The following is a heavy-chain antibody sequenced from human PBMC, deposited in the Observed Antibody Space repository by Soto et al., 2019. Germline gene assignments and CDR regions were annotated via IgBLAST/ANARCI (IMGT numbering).Heavy chain of an antibody. D-gene: IGHD3-10*01. CDR3: ARIRTGFYRSGTMSSRFYYVMDV. CDR1: GGTFKTYA. J-gene: IGHJ6*02. V-gene: IGHV1-69*12. Sequence: QVQLVQSGAAVKKPGSSVKVSCKASGGTFKTYAFTWVRQAPGQGLEWMVGIIPVFGSATSAQRFQGRVTITADESNNTIYMELSRLRSDDTAVSYCARIRTGFYRSGTMSSRFYYVMDVWGQGTAVTVSS. CDR2: IIPVFGSA.